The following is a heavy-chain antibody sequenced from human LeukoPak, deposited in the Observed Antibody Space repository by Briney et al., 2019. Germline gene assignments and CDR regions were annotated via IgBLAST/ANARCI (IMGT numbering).Heavy chain of an antibody. V-gene: IGHV4-61*02. D-gene: IGHD4-11*01. Sequence: PSQTLSLTCTVSGGSISSGSYYWSWIRQPAGKGLEWIWRIYTSGSTNYNPSLKSRVTISVDTSKNQFSLKLSSVTAADTAVYYCASDYSNYRWGQGTLVTVSS. J-gene: IGHJ5*02. CDR1: GGSISSGSYY. CDR2: IYTSGST. CDR3: ASDYSNYR.